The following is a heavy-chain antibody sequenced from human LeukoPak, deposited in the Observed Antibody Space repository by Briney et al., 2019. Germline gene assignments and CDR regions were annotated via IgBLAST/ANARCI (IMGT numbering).Heavy chain of an antibody. J-gene: IGHJ6*03. CDR1: GYTFTSYD. CDR2: MNPNSGNT. Sequence: ASVKVSCKASGYTFTSYDINWVRQATGQGLEWMGWMNPNSGNTGYAQKFQGRVTITRNTSISTAYMELSSLRSEDTAVYYCARDDQLRYFDSYYYYMDVWGKGTTVTISS. D-gene: IGHD3-9*01. CDR3: ARDDQLRYFDSYYYYMDV. V-gene: IGHV1-8*03.